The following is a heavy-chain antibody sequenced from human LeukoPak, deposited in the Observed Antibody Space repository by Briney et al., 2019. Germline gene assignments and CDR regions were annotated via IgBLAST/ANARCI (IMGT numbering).Heavy chain of an antibody. D-gene: IGHD3-10*01. CDR3: ARDDEFGTLYFDY. CDR1: GYTFTGYY. V-gene: IGHV1-2*02. CDR2: INPNSGGT. J-gene: IGHJ4*02. Sequence: GASVKVSCKASGYTFTGYYMHWVRQAPGQGLEWMGWINPNSGGTNYAQKFQGRVTMTRDTSISTAYMELSRLRSDDTAVYYCARDDEFGTLYFDYWGQGTLVTVSS.